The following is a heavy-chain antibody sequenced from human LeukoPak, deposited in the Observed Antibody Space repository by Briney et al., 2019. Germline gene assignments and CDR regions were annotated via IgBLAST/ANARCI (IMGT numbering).Heavy chain of an antibody. Sequence: SETLSLTCAVCCGSFSGYYWSWIRQPPGKGLEWIGEINHSGSTNYNPSLKSRVTISVDTSKNQFSLKLSSVTAADTAVYYCARGRMSDIVVVPAAFFDYWGQGTLVTVSS. CDR1: CGSFSGYY. CDR2: INHSGST. J-gene: IGHJ4*02. V-gene: IGHV4-34*01. D-gene: IGHD2-2*01. CDR3: ARGRMSDIVVVPAAFFDY.